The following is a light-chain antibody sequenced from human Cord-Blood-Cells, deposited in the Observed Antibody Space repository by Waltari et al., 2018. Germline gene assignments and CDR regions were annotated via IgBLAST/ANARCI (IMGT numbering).Light chain of an antibody. J-gene: IGLJ1*01. CDR3: CSYAGSSTFV. Sequence: QSALTQPASVSGSPGQSITISCTGTGSVVGSFNLVSWYQQHPGKAPKLMIYEGSKRPSGVSNRFSGSKSGNTASLTISGLQAEDEADYYCCSYAGSSTFVFGTGTKVTVL. CDR2: EGS. V-gene: IGLV2-23*01. CDR1: GSVVGSFNL.